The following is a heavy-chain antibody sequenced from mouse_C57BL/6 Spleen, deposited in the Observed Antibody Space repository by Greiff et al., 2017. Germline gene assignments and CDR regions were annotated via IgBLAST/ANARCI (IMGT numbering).Heavy chain of an antibody. Sequence: QVQLQQPGAELVMPGASVTLSCKASGYTFTSYWMHWVKQRPGQGLEWIGEIDPSDSYTNYTQKFKGKSTLTVDKSSSTAYMQLSSLTSEDSAVYYCARYDYDVGLAYWGQGTLVTVSA. CDR1: GYTFTSYW. CDR3: ARYDYDVGLAY. D-gene: IGHD2-4*01. CDR2: IDPSDSYT. V-gene: IGHV1-69*01. J-gene: IGHJ3*01.